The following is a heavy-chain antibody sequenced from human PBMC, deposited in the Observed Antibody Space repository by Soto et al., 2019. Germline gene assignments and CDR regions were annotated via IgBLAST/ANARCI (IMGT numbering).Heavy chain of an antibody. V-gene: IGHV3-30-3*01. D-gene: IGHD3-3*01. CDR2: ISYDGSNK. Sequence: GGSLRLSCAASGFTFSSYAMHWVRQAPGKGLEWVAVISYDGSNKYYADSVKGRFTISRDNSKNTLYLQMNSLRAEDTAVYYCAGATYDFWSGYYTKESYYYYGMDVWGQGTTVTVSS. CDR1: GFTFSSYA. CDR3: AGATYDFWSGYYTKESYYYYGMDV. J-gene: IGHJ6*02.